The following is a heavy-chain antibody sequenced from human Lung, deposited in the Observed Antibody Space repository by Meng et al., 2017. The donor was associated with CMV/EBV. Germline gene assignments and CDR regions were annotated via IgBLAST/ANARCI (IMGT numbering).Heavy chain of an antibody. CDR3: AREAGRDGYATPKFDY. D-gene: IGHD5-24*01. CDR2: IYYTGST. J-gene: IGHJ4*02. Sequence: QGQRQEAGQGLVKPSPTLSLTRTASGGSIGSGGYYWSWIRQHPGKGLEWIGYIYYTGSTFYNPSLKSRVTISVDTSKNQFSLKLIPATAADTAVYYCAREAGRDGYATPKFDYWGQGTLVTVSS. V-gene: IGHV4-31*03. CDR1: GGSIGSGGYY.